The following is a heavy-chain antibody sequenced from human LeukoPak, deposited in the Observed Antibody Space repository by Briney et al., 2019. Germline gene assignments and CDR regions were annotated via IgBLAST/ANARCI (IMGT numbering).Heavy chain of an antibody. CDR2: ISAYNGNT. Sequence: ASVKVSCKASGYTFTSYGISWVRQAPGQGLEWMGWISAYNGNTNYAQKLQGRVTMTTDTSTSTAYMELRSLRSDDTAVYYCARDMDAAKYGLLDYWGQGTLVTVSS. J-gene: IGHJ4*02. D-gene: IGHD3-16*01. CDR3: ARDMDAAKYGLLDY. V-gene: IGHV1-18*01. CDR1: GYTFTSYG.